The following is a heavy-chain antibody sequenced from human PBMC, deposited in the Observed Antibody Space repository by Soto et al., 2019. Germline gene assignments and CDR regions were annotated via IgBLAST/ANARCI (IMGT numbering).Heavy chain of an antibody. Sequence: GGSLRLSCAASGFTFSSYAMSWVRQAPGKGLGWVSAISGSGGSTYYADSVKGRFTISRDNSKNTLYLQMNSLRAEDTAVYYCAKNHDFWSGGRGYYMDVWGKGTTVTV. J-gene: IGHJ6*03. V-gene: IGHV3-23*01. CDR1: GFTFSSYA. D-gene: IGHD3-3*01. CDR3: AKNHDFWSGGRGYYMDV. CDR2: ISGSGGST.